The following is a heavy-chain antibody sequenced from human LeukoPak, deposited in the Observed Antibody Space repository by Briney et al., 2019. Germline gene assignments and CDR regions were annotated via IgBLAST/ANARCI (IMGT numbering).Heavy chain of an antibody. J-gene: IGHJ4*02. D-gene: IGHD1-26*01. Sequence: SQTLSLTCTVSGAYVSSSDFYWNWIRQPAGKGLEWIGRGYTSGTTDYNPSLKSRLTISVDTSTNRFSLKLSSVTAADTAVYFCARERVGYTIDRGFDQWGQGILVTVSS. CDR2: GYTSGTT. V-gene: IGHV4-61*02. CDR1: GAYVSSSDFY. CDR3: ARERVGYTIDRGFDQ.